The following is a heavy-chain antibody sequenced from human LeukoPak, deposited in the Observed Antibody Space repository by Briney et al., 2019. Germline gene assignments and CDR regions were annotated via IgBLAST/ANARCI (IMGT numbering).Heavy chain of an antibody. D-gene: IGHD2-21*02. J-gene: IGHJ4*02. V-gene: IGHV4-59*01. Sequence: SETLSLTCTVSGGSITSYCWSWIRQPPGKGLEWIGYIYYSGSTDYNPSLKSRVTISLDTSRIQFSLELTSMTAADTAVYYCASSRGVVTPFDYWGQGTLVTVSS. CDR1: GGSITSYC. CDR2: IYYSGST. CDR3: ASSRGVVTPFDY.